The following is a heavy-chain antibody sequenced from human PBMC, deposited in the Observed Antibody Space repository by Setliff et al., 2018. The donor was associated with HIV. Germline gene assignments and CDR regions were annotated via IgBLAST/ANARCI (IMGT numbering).Heavy chain of an antibody. Sequence: PSETLSLTCTVSGGSISSYYWNWIRQPPGKGLEWIGHISTSGSSNYNPSLKSRVTISVDMSKNQFPLNLNSVTAADTALYYCARHARNSAIGTSWFDPWGQRTLVTVSS. J-gene: IGHJ5*02. V-gene: IGHV4-4*09. CDR3: ARHARNSAIGTSWFDP. CDR1: GGSISSYY. CDR2: ISTSGSS. D-gene: IGHD6-13*01.